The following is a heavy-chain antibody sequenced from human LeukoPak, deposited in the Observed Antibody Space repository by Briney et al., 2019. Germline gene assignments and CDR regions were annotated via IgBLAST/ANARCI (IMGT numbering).Heavy chain of an antibody. CDR3: ARVPDSVGTLDY. D-gene: IGHD1-1*01. J-gene: IGHJ4*02. V-gene: IGHV6-1*01. CDR1: GDSVSTNSGA. CDR2: IQYRSKLSP. Sequence: SQTLSLTCVLSGDSVSTNSGAWDWIRQSPSRGLEWLARIQYRSKLSPDYAMSVKSRVTITADTSRNQFSLQLRSVTPDDTALYYCARVPDSVGTLDYWGQGTLVTVSA.